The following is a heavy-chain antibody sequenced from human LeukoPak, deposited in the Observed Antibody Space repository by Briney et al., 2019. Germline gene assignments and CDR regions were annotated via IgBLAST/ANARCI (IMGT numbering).Heavy chain of an antibody. J-gene: IGHJ4*02. CDR2: IYYSGST. CDR1: GASISGSGYY. CDR3: AKSGYYGLIDN. Sequence: SETLSLTCAVSGASISGSGYYLGWMRQPPGKGLEWIGNIYYSGSTYYNASLQSRVTILIDTSKNQSSLRLSSVPAADTAMYYCAKSGYYGLIDNWGQGILVTASS. V-gene: IGHV4-39*01. D-gene: IGHD2/OR15-2a*01.